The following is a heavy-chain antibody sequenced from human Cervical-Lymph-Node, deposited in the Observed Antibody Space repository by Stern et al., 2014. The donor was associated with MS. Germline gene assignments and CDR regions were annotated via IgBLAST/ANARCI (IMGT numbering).Heavy chain of an antibody. D-gene: IGHD6-13*01. CDR3: ARGRYSSSWRPGWFDP. CDR1: GYTFTRYG. V-gene: IGHV1-18*04. CDR2: ISPYNGNK. J-gene: IGHJ5*02. Sequence: HVQLLHPGAEVKKPGASVKLSFKASGYTFTRYGISWVRQAPGQGLEWMGWISPYNGNKNYAQKLQGRVTMTTDTSTSTAYMELRSLRSDDTAVYYCARGRYSSSWRPGWFDPWGQGTLVTVSS.